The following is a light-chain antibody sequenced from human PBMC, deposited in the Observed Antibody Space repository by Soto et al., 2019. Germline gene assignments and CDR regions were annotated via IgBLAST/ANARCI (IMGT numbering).Light chain of an antibody. J-gene: IGKJ2*01. CDR3: QQYNNWPHT. Sequence: EIVMTQSPVTLSLSPGERTTLSCRASQSVTSKLAWFQQKPGQAPRLLIYATSTRATGVPARFCGSGSGTEFTLTISSLQSEDFAVYSCQQYNNWPHTFGLGTKLEIK. V-gene: IGKV3-15*01. CDR2: ATS. CDR1: QSVTSK.